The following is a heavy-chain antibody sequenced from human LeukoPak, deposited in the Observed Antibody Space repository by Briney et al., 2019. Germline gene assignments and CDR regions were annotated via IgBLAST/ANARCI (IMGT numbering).Heavy chain of an antibody. CDR3: ARDGYCSSTSCYTGFNY. D-gene: IGHD2-2*02. J-gene: IGHJ4*02. CDR2: INTNTGNP. Sequence: ASVKVSCKASGYTFTNYVMSWVRQAPGQGLEWMGWINTNTGNPTYAQGFTGRFVFSLDTSVSTAYLQISSLKAEDTAVYYCARDGYCSSTSCYTGFNYWGQGTLVTVSS. CDR1: GYTFTNYV. V-gene: IGHV7-4-1*02.